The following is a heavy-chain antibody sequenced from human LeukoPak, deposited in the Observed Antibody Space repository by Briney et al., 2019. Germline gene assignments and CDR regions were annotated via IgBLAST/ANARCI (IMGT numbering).Heavy chain of an antibody. V-gene: IGHV4-34*01. Sequence: GSLRLSCAASGFTFSSYAMSWVRQPPGKGLEWIGEINHSGSTNYNPSLKSRVTISVDTSKNQFSLKLSSVTAADTAVYYCARGLGIVDYWGQGTLVTVSS. CDR3: ARGLGIVDY. D-gene: IGHD1-26*01. J-gene: IGHJ4*02. CDR1: GFTFSSYA. CDR2: INHSGST.